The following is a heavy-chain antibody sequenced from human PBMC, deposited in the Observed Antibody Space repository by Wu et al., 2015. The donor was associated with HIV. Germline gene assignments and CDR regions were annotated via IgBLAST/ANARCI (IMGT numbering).Heavy chain of an antibody. J-gene: IGHJ6*03. D-gene: IGHD3-16*01. V-gene: IGHV1-69*01. CDR2: IIPIFGTA. CDR1: EYTFTAYY. Sequence: QVQLVQSGAEVKKPGASMKVSCKTSEYTFTAYYIHWVRQAPGQGLEWMGGIIPIFGTANYAQKFQGRVTITADESTSTAYMELSSLRSEDTAGYYCARVSIRGGYYYHMDVWGKGTTVTVSS. CDR3: ARVSIRGGYYYHMDV.